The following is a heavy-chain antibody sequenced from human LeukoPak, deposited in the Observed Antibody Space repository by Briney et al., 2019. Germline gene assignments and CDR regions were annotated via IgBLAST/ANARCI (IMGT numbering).Heavy chain of an antibody. V-gene: IGHV3-23*01. CDR1: GFTFSSYA. CDR3: ATYRQVLLPFEA. J-gene: IGHJ5*02. CDR2: IARSGDRT. Sequence: GGSLRLSCAASGFTFSSYAMAWVRQAPGKGLEWVSAIARSGDRTYYADSVRGRFTISRDNSKSTLFLQMNSLRAEDTAIYYCATYRQVLLPFEAWGQGTLVTVSS. D-gene: IGHD5-18*01.